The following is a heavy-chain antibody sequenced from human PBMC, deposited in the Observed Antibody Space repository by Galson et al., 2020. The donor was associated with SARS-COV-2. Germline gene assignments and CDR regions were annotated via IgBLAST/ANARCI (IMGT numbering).Heavy chain of an antibody. CDR1: GFTFSNFA. CDR2: IRPGGAYS. V-gene: IGHV3-23*01. J-gene: IGHJ4*01. Sequence: GGSLRLSCEASGFTFSNFAMAWVRQAPGKGLEWVAAIRPGGAYSYYTDSLRGRFTISRDNSENTVSLHLNGLGVEDTAVYYCARDTPTVGLTYFDFWGHGTLVTVSA. D-gene: IGHD1-26*01. CDR3: ARDTPTVGLTYFDF.